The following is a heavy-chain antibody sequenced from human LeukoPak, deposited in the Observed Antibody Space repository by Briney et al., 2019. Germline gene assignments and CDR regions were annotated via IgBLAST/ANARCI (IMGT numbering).Heavy chain of an antibody. V-gene: IGHV4-39*07. D-gene: IGHD3-22*01. CDR3: ARDTYYYDSSGYYYDYYYGMDV. Sequence: SETLSLTCTVSGGSISSSSYYWGWIRQPPGKGLEWIGSIYYSGSTYYNPSLKSRVTISVDTSKNQFSLKLSSVTAADTAVYYCARDTYYYDSSGYYYDYYYGMDVWGQGTTVTVSS. CDR1: GGSISSSSYY. CDR2: IYYSGST. J-gene: IGHJ6*02.